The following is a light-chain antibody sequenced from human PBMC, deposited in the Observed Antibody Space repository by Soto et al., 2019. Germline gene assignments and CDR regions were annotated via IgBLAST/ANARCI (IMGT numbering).Light chain of an antibody. CDR2: DVS. J-gene: IGLJ3*02. V-gene: IGLV2-14*01. CDR3: SLYSTISTLV. CDR1: SSDVGGYNY. Sequence: QSALTQPASVSGSPGQSITISCIGTSSDVGGYNYVYWYQQHPGKAPKLMIYDVSNRPSGVSNRFSGSKSGNTASLTISGLQAEDEADYYCSLYSTISTLVFGGGTKRTVL.